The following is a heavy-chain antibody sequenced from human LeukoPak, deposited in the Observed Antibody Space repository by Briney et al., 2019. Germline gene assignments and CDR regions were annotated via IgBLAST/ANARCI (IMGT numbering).Heavy chain of an antibody. CDR1: GFTFSTYG. CDR2: IRYDGTDK. Sequence: GGSLRLSCAASGFTFSTYGMHWVRQAPGKGLEWVAFIRYDGTDKYYADSVMGRFTISRDNSKNTLYLQMNSLRAEDTAVYYRAGEGIYDGSPLWYFVYGGRGTLVTVSS. J-gene: IGHJ4*02. V-gene: IGHV3-30*02. CDR3: AGEGIYDGSPLWYFVY. D-gene: IGHD3-22*01.